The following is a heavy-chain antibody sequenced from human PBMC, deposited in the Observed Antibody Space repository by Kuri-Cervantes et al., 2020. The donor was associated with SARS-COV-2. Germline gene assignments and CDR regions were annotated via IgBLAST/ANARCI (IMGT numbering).Heavy chain of an antibody. CDR1: GYTFTSYD. J-gene: IGHJ4*02. CDR3: ARDPGDGYNSPFDY. CDR2: IIPIFGTA. Sequence: SVKVSCKASGYTFTSYDINWVRQATGQGLEWMGGIIPIFGTANYAQKFQGRVTITADKSTSTAYMELSSLRSEDTAVYYCARDPGDGYNSPFDYWGQGTLVTVSS. V-gene: IGHV1-69*06. D-gene: IGHD5-24*01.